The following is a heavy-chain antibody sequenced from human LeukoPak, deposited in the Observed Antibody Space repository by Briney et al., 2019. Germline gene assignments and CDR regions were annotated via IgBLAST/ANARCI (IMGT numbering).Heavy chain of an antibody. CDR2: IIPIFGTA. Sequence: SVKVSCKASGGTFSSYAISWVRQAPGQGLEWMGGIIPIFGTANYAQKFQGRVTITADKSTSTAYMELNSLRSEDTAVYYCASSGRGFTVTRKYYYYYMDVWGKGTTVTISS. D-gene: IGHD4-17*01. J-gene: IGHJ6*03. CDR3: ASSGRGFTVTRKYYYYYMDV. V-gene: IGHV1-69*06. CDR1: GGTFSSYA.